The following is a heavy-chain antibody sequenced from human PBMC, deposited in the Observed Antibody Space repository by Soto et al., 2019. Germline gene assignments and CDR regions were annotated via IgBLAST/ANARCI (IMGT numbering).Heavy chain of an antibody. CDR2: IYYSGNT. CDR3: AREGGESSNGLYYFDS. Sequence: TLSLTCTVSGGSSNSANYWRWIRQPPVKGLEWIGHIYYSGNTDYNPSLKRRLAISIDTSKNQFSLKLSSLTAADTAVYFCAREGGESSNGLYYFDSWGQGSLVTVSS. D-gene: IGHD2-8*01. CDR1: GGSSNSANY. J-gene: IGHJ4*02. V-gene: IGHV4-30-4*01.